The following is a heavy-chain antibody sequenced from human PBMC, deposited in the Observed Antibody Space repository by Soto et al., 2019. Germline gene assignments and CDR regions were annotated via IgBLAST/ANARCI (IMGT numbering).Heavy chain of an antibody. J-gene: IGHJ2*01. CDR2: ISGSGGST. V-gene: IGHV3-23*01. D-gene: IGHD3-10*01. CDR1: GFTFSSYA. CDR3: AKDNQLLWFGELLKGYFDL. Sequence: EVQLLESGGGLEQPGGSLRLSCAASGFTFSSYAMRWVRQAPGKGLEWVSGISGSGGSTYYADSVKGRFTISRDNSKNTPYLQMNSLRAEDTAVYYCAKDNQLLWFGELLKGYFDLWGRGTLVTVSS.